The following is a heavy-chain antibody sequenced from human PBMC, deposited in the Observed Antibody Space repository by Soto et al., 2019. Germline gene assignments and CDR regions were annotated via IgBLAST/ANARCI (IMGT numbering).Heavy chain of an antibody. CDR1: GFTFTNYA. V-gene: IGHV3-23*01. Sequence: EVQLLESGGGLVQPGGSLRLSCAASGFTFTNYAMSWLRQAPGRGLEWVSTISGTGGSTFYADSGKGRFTISRDTSKNTLYLQLNSLRAEDTAVYYCAKECGQWLGVDYWGQGTQVTVSS. CDR3: AKECGQWLGVDY. D-gene: IGHD6-19*01. J-gene: IGHJ4*02. CDR2: ISGTGGST.